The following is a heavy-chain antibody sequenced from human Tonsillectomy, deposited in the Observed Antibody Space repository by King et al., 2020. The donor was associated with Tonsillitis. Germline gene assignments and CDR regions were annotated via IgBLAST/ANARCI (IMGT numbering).Heavy chain of an antibody. CDR2: IYYTGIT. CDR1: GGSITDYF. J-gene: IGHJ4*02. Sequence: VQLQESGPGLVKPSETLSLTCGVSGGSITDYFWSWIRQPPGKGLEWIGYIYYTGITNYNPSLQSRLTISVDTSKNQFSLKLNSVTAADTAVYYCGIGGSRYYFDYWGQGTLVTVPS. V-gene: IGHV4-59*08. CDR3: GIGGSRYYFDY. D-gene: IGHD1-26*01.